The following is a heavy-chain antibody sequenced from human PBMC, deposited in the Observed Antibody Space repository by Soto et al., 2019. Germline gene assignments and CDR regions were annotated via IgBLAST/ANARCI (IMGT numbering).Heavy chain of an antibody. CDR2: IIPIFGTA. Sequence: QVQLVQSGAEVKKPGSSVKVSCKASGGTFSSYAISWVRQAPGQGLEWMGGIIPIFGTANYAQKFQGRVTINADESTSTAYMELSSLRSDDTAVYYCARGRLFGVVTLELDYWGQGTLVTVSS. J-gene: IGHJ4*02. V-gene: IGHV1-69*01. D-gene: IGHD3-3*01. CDR3: ARGRLFGVVTLELDY. CDR1: GGTFSSYA.